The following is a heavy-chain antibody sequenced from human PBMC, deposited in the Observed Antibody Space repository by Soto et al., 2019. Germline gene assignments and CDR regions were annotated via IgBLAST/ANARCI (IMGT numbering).Heavy chain of an antibody. V-gene: IGHV4-59*08. CDR1: GDSISTDY. CDR3: AKNWNWGSLVH. J-gene: IGHJ4*02. Sequence: PSETLSLTCTVSGDSISTDYWSWIRQSPGKGLEWIGFIYYGGSTNYNPSLKSRVTISVGTPKNQFSLKLSSVTAADTAVYYCAKNWNWGSLVHWGQGTLVTVS. CDR2: IYYGGST. D-gene: IGHD7-27*01.